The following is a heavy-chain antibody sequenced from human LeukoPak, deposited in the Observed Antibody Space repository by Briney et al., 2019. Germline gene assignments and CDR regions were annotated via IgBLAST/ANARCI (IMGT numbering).Heavy chain of an antibody. V-gene: IGHV3-33*01. CDR2: IWYDGSNK. CDR3: ARDTSSGWYGYYGMDV. J-gene: IGHJ6*02. Sequence: GGSLRLSCAASGFTFSSYGMHWVRQAPGKGLEWVAVIWYDGSNKYYADSVKGRFTISRDNSKNTLYLQMNSLRAEDTAVYYCARDTSSGWYGYYGMDVWGQGTTVTVSS. D-gene: IGHD6-19*01. CDR1: GFTFSSYG.